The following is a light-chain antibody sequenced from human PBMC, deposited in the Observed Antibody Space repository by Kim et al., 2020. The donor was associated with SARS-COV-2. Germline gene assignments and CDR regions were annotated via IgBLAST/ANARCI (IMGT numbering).Light chain of an antibody. V-gene: IGKV1-27*01. Sequence: DIQMTQSPSSLSASIGDRVTITCRASQGISNFLAWYQQRPGKVPKLLIDVASTLQSGVPSRFSGSGSGTDFTLTISTLQPEDVATYYCQKYNSVPQPFGQGTKVDIK. CDR1: QGISNF. J-gene: IGKJ1*01. CDR3: QKYNSVPQP. CDR2: VAS.